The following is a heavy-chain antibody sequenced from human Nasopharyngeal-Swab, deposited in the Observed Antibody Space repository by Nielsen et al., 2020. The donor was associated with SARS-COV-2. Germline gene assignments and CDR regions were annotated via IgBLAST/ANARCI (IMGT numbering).Heavy chain of an antibody. D-gene: IGHD2-15*01. CDR2: IIPIFGTA. J-gene: IGHJ6*03. CDR1: GGTFSSYA. Sequence: SVKVSCKASGGTFSSYAISWVRQAPGQGLEWMGGIIPIFGTANYAQKFQGRVTITADESTSTAYMELSSLRSEDTAVYYCAREARHPFGGIEGVTDCSGGSCYFLDVWGKGTTVTVSS. V-gene: IGHV1-69*13. CDR3: AREARHPFGGIEGVTDCSGGSCYFLDV.